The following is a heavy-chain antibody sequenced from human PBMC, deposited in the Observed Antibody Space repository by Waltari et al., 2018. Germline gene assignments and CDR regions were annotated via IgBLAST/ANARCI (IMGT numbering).Heavy chain of an antibody. CDR2: MNSGGDTT. CDR1: GFTFTSYY. Sequence: SCKASGFTFTSYYIQWVRQAPGQGLEWMGVMNSGGDTTIYAQKFQGRVTMTRDTSTSTVYMELSSLRSEDTAVYYCARLGITMTPDYWGQGTLVTVSS. CDR3: ARLGITMTPDY. V-gene: IGHV1-46*01. J-gene: IGHJ4*02.